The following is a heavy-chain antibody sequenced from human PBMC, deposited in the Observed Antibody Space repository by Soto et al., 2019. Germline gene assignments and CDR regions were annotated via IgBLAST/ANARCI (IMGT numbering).Heavy chain of an antibody. J-gene: IGHJ4*02. CDR3: ARTGWPQSSYYFDY. D-gene: IGHD3-16*01. CDR2: INEDGSEK. Sequence: PGRSLRLSCAASGFMFSLFWMSWVRQTPGKGLEWVANINEDGSEKFFADSVKGRFTISRDNAKNSLSLQMNSLTADDTAVYYCARTGWPQSSYYFDYWGQGTLVTVSS. V-gene: IGHV3-7*03. CDR1: GFMFSLFW.